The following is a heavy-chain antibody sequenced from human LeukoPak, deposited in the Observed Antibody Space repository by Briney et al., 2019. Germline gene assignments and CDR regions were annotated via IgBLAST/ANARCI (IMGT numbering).Heavy chain of an antibody. V-gene: IGHV3-11*01. CDR3: AREGGLGYCSSTSCRYYGMDV. CDR1: GFTFSDYY. Sequence: GGSLRLSCAASGFTFSDYYMSWIRQAPGNGLEWASYISSSGSTIYYADSVKGRFTISRDNAKNSLYLQMNSLRAEDTAVYYCAREGGLGYCSSTSCRYYGMDVWGQGTTVTVSS. J-gene: IGHJ6*02. D-gene: IGHD2-2*01. CDR2: ISSSGSTI.